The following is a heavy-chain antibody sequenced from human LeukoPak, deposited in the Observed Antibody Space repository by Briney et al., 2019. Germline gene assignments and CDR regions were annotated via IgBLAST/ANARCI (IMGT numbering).Heavy chain of an antibody. CDR3: AGQEDVVVVAAIPRFDY. CDR2: IYYSGST. CDR1: GGSISSSSYY. J-gene: IGHJ4*02. Sequence: SETLSLTCTVSGGSISSSSYYWGWIRQPPGKGLEWIGSIYYSGSTYYNPSLKSRVTISVDTSKNQFSLKLSSVTAADTAVYYCAGQEDVVVVAAIPRFDYWGQGTLVTVSS. V-gene: IGHV4-39*01. D-gene: IGHD2-15*01.